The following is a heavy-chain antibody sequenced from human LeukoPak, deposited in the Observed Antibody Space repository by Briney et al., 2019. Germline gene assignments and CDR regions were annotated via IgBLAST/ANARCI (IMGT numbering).Heavy chain of an antibody. CDR1: GFSFSSYS. CDR2: ISSSSSYI. V-gene: IGHV3-21*01. CDR3: ARAAPSSGWTDAFDI. Sequence: GGSLRLSCAVSGFSFSSYSMNWVRQAPGDGLEWVSSISSSSSYIYYADSVKGRFTISRDNAKTSLYLQMNSLRAEDTAVYYCARAAPSSGWTDAFDIWGQGTMVTVSS. J-gene: IGHJ3*02. D-gene: IGHD6-19*01.